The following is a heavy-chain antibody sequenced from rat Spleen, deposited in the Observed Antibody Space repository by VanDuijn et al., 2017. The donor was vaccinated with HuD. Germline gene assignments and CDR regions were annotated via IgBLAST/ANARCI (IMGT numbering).Heavy chain of an antibody. V-gene: IGHV5S13*01. J-gene: IGHJ4*01. CDR3: TRHSSTYYVMDA. D-gene: IGHD1-2*01. CDR1: GFSFSMYG. CDR2: IGTGGGNT. Sequence: EVQLVESGGGLVQPGRSLKVSCAPSGFSFSMYGMAWVRQAPTKGLEWVASIGTGGGNTYYRDSVKGRFTISRENAKSTLYLQMNSLRSEDTATYYCTRHSSTYYVMDAWGQGASVTVSS.